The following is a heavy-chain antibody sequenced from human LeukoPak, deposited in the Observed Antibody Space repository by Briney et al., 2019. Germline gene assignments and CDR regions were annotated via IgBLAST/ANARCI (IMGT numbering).Heavy chain of an antibody. Sequence: GGSLRLSCAASGFTFSSYSMNWVRQAPGKGLEWVSCISSSSSDIYYADSVKGRFTISRDNAKNSPYLQLNSLRAEDTAVYYCAREIGNSGCHNFWGQGTLVTVSS. CDR1: GFTFSSYS. CDR3: AREIGNSGCHNF. J-gene: IGHJ4*02. CDR2: ISSSSSDI. D-gene: IGHD6-25*01. V-gene: IGHV3-21*01.